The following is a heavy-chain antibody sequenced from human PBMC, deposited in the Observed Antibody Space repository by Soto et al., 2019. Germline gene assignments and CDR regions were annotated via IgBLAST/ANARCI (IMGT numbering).Heavy chain of an antibody. CDR3: ARAHYYDISRWYFDL. CDR1: GFTFSSYS. J-gene: IGHJ2*01. CDR2: ISSSSSYI. Sequence: EVQLVASGGGLVKPGGSLRLSCAASGFTFSSYSMNWVRQAPGKGLEWVSSISSSSSYIYYADPVKGRFTISRDNAKNSLYLQMNSLRAEDTAVYYCARAHYYDISRWYFDLWGRGTLVTVSS. V-gene: IGHV3-21*01. D-gene: IGHD3-22*01.